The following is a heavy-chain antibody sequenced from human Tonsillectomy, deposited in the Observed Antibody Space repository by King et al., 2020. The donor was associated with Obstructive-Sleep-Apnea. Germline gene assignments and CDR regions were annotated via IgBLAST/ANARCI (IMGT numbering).Heavy chain of an antibody. CDR3: ARAPRQLLNFDS. J-gene: IGHJ4*01. Sequence: QLQESGPGLVKPSQTLSLTCTVSGGSISSGSFYWNWIRQHPGKGLEWIGYIYYSGSTYYNPSLKSRVTISVDTSKRQFSLKLSSVTAADTAVYYCARAPRQLLNFDSWGHGTQVTVSS. CDR2: IYYSGST. CDR1: GGSISSGSFY. D-gene: IGHD2-2*01. V-gene: IGHV4-31*03.